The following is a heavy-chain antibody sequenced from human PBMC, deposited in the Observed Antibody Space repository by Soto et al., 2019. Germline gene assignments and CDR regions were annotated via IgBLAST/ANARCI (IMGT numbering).Heavy chain of an antibody. CDR3: ARQPTVTPYYYYGMDV. Sequence: QVQLVQSGAEVKKPGSSVKVSCKASGGTFSSYAISWVRQAPGQGLEWMGGIIPIFGTPDYAQKFQGRVTITADESTSTAYMERSSLRSEDTAVYYCARQPTVTPYYYYGMDVWGQGTTVTVSS. CDR1: GGTFSSYA. CDR2: IIPIFGTP. D-gene: IGHD4-4*01. J-gene: IGHJ6*02. V-gene: IGHV1-69*12.